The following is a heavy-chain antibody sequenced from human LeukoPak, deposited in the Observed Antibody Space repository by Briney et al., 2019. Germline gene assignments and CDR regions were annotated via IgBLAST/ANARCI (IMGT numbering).Heavy chain of an antibody. J-gene: IGHJ4*02. V-gene: IGHV3-7*04. Sequence: GGSLRLSCAASGFTFSGHYMSWVRQAPGRGLEWVAKIKPDGSDEFYGDSVKGRFTISRDNAKNTLYLQMNSLRAEDTAVYYCAREIYYRFDYWGQGTLGTVSS. CDR3: AREIYYRFDY. D-gene: IGHD1-26*01. CDR2: IKPDGSDE. CDR1: GFTFSGHY.